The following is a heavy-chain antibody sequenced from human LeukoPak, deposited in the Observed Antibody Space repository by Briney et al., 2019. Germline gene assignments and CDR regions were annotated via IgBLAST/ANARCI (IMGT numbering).Heavy chain of an antibody. CDR1: GGSISSYY. Sequence: SETLSLTCAVYGGSISSYYRSWIRQPPGKGLEWIGYIYYSGSTNYNPSLKSRVTISVDTSKNQFSLKLSSVTAADTAVYYCARGIAAAGTGWFDPWGQGTLVTVSS. D-gene: IGHD6-13*01. J-gene: IGHJ5*02. V-gene: IGHV4-59*01. CDR3: ARGIAAAGTGWFDP. CDR2: IYYSGST.